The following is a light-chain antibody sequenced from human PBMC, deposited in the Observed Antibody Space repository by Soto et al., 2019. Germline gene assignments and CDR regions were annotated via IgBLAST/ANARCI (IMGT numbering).Light chain of an antibody. Sequence: QSALTQPASVSGSPGQSITISCTGTSSDVGGYNYVSWYQQHPGKAPKLMIYEVSNRLSGVSDRFSGSRSGNTASLTISGLQAEDESDYYCISYTSSSTWVFGGGTKVTVL. V-gene: IGLV2-14*01. CDR1: SSDVGGYNY. CDR3: ISYTSSSTWV. J-gene: IGLJ3*02. CDR2: EVS.